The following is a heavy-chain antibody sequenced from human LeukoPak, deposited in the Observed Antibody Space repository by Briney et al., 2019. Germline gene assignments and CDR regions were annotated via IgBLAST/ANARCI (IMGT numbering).Heavy chain of an antibody. CDR2: IYNSGST. CDR3: ARDRRSGEDSNF. D-gene: IGHD2-15*01. J-gene: IGHJ4*02. CDR1: GGSISTYY. V-gene: IGHV4-59*01. Sequence: SETLSLTCTVSGGSISTYYWSWIRQPPGKGLEWIGYIYNSGSTNYNPSLKSRVTISVDTSKNQFYLKLSSVTAADTAVYYCARDRRSGEDSNFWGQGTLVTVSS.